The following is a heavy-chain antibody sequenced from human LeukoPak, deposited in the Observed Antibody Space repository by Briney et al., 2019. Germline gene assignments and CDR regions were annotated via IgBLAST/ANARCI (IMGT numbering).Heavy chain of an antibody. D-gene: IGHD6-19*01. Sequence: SQTLSLTCTVSGGSISSGGSYWSWIRQHPGKGLEWIGYIYYSGSTYYNPSLKSRVTISVDTSKNQFSLKLSSVTAADTAVYYCARVRPVAGTKFRKYFDYWGQGTLVTVSS. CDR3: ARVRPVAGTKFRKYFDY. CDR2: IYYSGST. V-gene: IGHV4-31*03. J-gene: IGHJ4*02. CDR1: GGSISSGGSY.